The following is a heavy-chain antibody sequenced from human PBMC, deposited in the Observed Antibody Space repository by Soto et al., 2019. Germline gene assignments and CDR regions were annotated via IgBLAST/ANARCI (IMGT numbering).Heavy chain of an antibody. CDR2: ISSSGSTI. Sequence: VGSLRLSCAASGFTFSSNWMHWVRQAPGKGLVWVSYISSSGSTIYYADSVKGRFTISRDNARNSLYLQMNSLRAEDTAVYYCARSLGVVPAASSYYYYGMDVWGQGTTVTVSS. CDR3: ARSLGVVPAASSYYYYGMDV. V-gene: IGHV3-48*04. CDR1: GFTFSSNW. D-gene: IGHD2-2*01. J-gene: IGHJ6*02.